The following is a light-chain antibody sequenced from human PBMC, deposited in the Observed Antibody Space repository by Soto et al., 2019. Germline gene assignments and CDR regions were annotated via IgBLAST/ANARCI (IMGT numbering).Light chain of an antibody. CDR2: DTS. V-gene: IGKV3-20*01. CDR3: QQYGTSEFI. J-gene: IGKJ5*01. CDR1: QSLTNSF. Sequence: FLAQSPSTPALCQCETATPLLKASQSLTNSFISWYQQRPGQAPRLLIYDTSSRASGIPDWCSGSGAATDFTLTISRLETEDVAVFYYQQYGTSEFIFGQGTRLDIK.